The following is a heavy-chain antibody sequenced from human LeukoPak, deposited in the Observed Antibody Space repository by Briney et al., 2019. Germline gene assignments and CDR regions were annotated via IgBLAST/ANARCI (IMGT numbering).Heavy chain of an antibody. J-gene: IGHJ4*02. CDR2: FDPEDGET. V-gene: IGHV1-24*01. CDR3: ATGNNWNYAMFDY. CDR1: GYTLTELS. Sequence: ASVKVSCKVSGYTLTELSMHWVRQAPGKGLEWMGGFDPEDGETIYAQKFQGRVTMTKDTSTDTAYMELSSLRSEDTAVYYCATGNNWNYAMFDYWGQGTLVTVSS. D-gene: IGHD1-7*01.